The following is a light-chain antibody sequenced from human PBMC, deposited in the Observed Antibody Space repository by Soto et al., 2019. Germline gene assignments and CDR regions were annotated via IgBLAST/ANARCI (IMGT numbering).Light chain of an antibody. J-gene: IGKJ2*01. CDR2: GAA. CDR3: QQDGRT. CDR1: QSVTSHY. V-gene: IGKV3-20*01. Sequence: DIVLTQSPGTLSLSPGDRATLSCRSSQSVTSHYLAWYQQKPGQAPRLLIFGAATRAAGIPDRFRGSGCGTDCTLTINRLEPEDCAVYYCQQDGRTFGQGTKLEIK.